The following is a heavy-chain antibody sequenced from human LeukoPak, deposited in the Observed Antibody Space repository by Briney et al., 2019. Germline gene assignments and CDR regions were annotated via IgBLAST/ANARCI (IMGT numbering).Heavy chain of an antibody. Sequence: SETLSLTCAVYGGSFSGYYWSWIRQPPGKGLEWIGEINHSGSTNYNPSLKSRVTISVDTSKNQFSLKLSSVTAADTAVYYCARLRVGAYYYYYGMDVWGQGTTVTVSS. J-gene: IGHJ6*02. CDR3: ARLRVGAYYYYYGMDV. V-gene: IGHV4-34*01. D-gene: IGHD1-26*01. CDR2: INHSGST. CDR1: GGSFSGYY.